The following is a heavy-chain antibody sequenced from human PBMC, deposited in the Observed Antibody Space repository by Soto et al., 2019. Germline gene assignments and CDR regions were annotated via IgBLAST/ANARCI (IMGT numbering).Heavy chain of an antibody. V-gene: IGHV3-11*01. J-gene: IGHJ4*01. CDR1: VFTFSEYY. CDR3: ARWSSAFDY. CDR2: ISQSSTAI. Sequence: PGGSLRLSCAASVFTFSEYYMGWVRQAPGKGLEWVAYISQSSTAIYNADSVRGRFVISRDNAESSLYLQMNSLTAEDTAMYYCARWSSAFDYWGHGTLVTVSS.